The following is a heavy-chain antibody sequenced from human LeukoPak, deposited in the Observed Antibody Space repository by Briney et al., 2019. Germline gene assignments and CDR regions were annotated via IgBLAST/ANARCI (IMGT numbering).Heavy chain of an antibody. D-gene: IGHD3-10*01. CDR3: ARGDYYGSGAPFWYFDL. Sequence: SETPSLTCTVSGGSISSSSYYWGWIRQPPGKGLEWIGSIYYSGSTYYNPSLKSRVTISVDTSKNQFSLKLSSVTAADTAVYYCARGDYYGSGAPFWYFDLWGRGTLVTVSS. CDR2: IYYSGST. J-gene: IGHJ2*01. V-gene: IGHV4-39*05. CDR1: GGSISSSSYY.